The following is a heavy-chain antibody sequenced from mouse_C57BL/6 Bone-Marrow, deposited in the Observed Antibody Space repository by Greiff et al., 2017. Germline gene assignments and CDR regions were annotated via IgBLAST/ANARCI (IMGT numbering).Heavy chain of an antibody. CDR3: ARGGYSGWFAY. J-gene: IGHJ3*01. CDR1: GYTFTSYW. Sequence: VQLQQPGAELVKPGASVKLSCKASGYTFTSYWMHWVKQRPGRGLEWIGRIYPNSGGTKYNEKFKSKATLTVDKSSSTAYMQLSSLTSEDSAVYYCARGGYSGWFAYRGHGVLVTVAA. CDR2: IYPNSGGT. D-gene: IGHD2-12*01. V-gene: IGHV1-72*01.